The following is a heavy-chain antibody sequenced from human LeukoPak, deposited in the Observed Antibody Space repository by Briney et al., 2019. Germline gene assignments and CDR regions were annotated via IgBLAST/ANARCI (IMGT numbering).Heavy chain of an antibody. J-gene: IGHJ4*02. CDR2: ITSSGSST. CDR3: TRGPGYDYVWGTHRADY. V-gene: IGHV3-64*01. Sequence: GGSLRLSCSASGFIFYSYAMHWVRQAPGRGLEYVAAITSSGSSTFHANSVKGRFTISRYNSKNTLYLQMGSLRPEDMAVYFCTRGPGYDYVWGTHRADYWGQGTLVTVSS. D-gene: IGHD3-16*02. CDR1: GFIFYSYA.